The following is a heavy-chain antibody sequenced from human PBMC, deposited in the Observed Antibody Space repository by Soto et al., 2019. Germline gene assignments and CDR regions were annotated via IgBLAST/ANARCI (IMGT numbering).Heavy chain of an antibody. Sequence: EVQLVESGGGLVQPGGSLRLSCAASGFSFTNYWMSWVRQAPGKGLEWVANIKQDGSTKYYLDSVKGRFTISRDNAKNSLYLQMNSLRAEDTAVYYCARIGYSSSCFDYWCQGTLVTVSS. J-gene: IGHJ4*02. D-gene: IGHD6-13*01. CDR2: IKQDGSTK. V-gene: IGHV3-7*02. CDR3: ARIGYSSSCFDY. CDR1: GFSFTNYW.